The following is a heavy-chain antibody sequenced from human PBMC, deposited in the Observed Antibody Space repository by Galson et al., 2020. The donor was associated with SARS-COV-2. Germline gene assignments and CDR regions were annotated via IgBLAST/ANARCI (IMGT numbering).Heavy chain of an antibody. D-gene: IGHD5-12*01. J-gene: IGHJ4*02. V-gene: IGHV3-23*01. CDR2: ISGSAGKT. Sequence: TGGSLRLSCAASAFTFSSYAMSWVRQAPGKGLEWVSTISGSAGKTYYSDSVKGRFTISRDNSKNTVYLQMNSLRAEDTAVYYCAKGGDSGYDYARPHFDYWGQGTLVTVSS. CDR1: AFTFSSYA. CDR3: AKGGDSGYDYARPHFDY.